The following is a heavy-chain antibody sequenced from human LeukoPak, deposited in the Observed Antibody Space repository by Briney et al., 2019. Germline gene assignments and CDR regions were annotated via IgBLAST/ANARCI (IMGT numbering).Heavy chain of an antibody. CDR3: ARLDYYDSSGGGY. V-gene: IGHV1-69*05. D-gene: IGHD3-22*01. CDR2: IIPIFGTA. CDR1: GGTFSSYA. J-gene: IGHJ4*02. Sequence: SVKVSCRASGGTFSSYAISWVRQAPGQGLEWMGGIIPIFGTANYAQKFQGRVTITTDESTSTAYMELSSLRSEDTAVYYCARLDYYDSSGGGYWGQGTLVTVSS.